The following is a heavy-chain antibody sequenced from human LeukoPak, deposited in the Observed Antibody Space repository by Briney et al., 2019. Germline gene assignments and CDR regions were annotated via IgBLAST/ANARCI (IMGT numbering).Heavy chain of an antibody. CDR1: GFTFSSYG. CDR2: INWNGGST. J-gene: IGHJ3*02. V-gene: IGHV3-20*04. Sequence: AGGSLRLSCAASGFTFSSYGMHWVRQAPGGGLEWVSGINWNGGSTGYADSVKGRFTISRDNAKNSLYLQMNSLRAEDTAVYYCARYPAGGDDAFDIWGQGTMVTVSS. D-gene: IGHD2-21*01. CDR3: ARYPAGGDDAFDI.